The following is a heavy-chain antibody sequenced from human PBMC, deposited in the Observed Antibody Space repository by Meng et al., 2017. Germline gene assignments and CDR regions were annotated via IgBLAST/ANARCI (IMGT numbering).Heavy chain of an antibody. D-gene: IGHD2-2*02. CDR1: GGSISSGGYY. V-gene: IGHV4-31*03. CDR2: IYYSGST. CDR3: ARGRAGYCSSTSCYRFAWFDP. Sequence: QVQLQESGPGLVKPSQTLSLTCTVSGGSISSGGYYWSWIRQPPGKGLEWIGYIYYSGSTYYNPSLKSRVTISVDTSKNQFSLKLSSVTAADTAVYYCARGRAGYCSSTSCYRFAWFDPWGQGTLVTVSS. J-gene: IGHJ5*02.